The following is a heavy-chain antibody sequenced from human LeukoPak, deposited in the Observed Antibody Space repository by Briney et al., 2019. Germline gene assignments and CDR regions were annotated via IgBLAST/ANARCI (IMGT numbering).Heavy chain of an antibody. J-gene: IGHJ4*02. V-gene: IGHV3-49*03. CDR3: TGPVLEEPPRYYFDY. CDR2: IRSKAYGGTT. CDR1: GFTFGDYA. D-gene: IGHD3-3*01. Sequence: GGSLRLSCTASGFTFGDYAMSWFRQAPGKGLEWVGFIRSKAYGGTTEYAASVKGRFTISRDDSKSIAYLQMNSLKTEDTAVYYCTGPVLEEPPRYYFDYWGQGTLVTVSS.